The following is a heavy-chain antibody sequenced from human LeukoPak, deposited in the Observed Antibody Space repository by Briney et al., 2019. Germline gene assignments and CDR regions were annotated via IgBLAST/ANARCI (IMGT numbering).Heavy chain of an antibody. J-gene: IGHJ6*03. V-gene: IGHV3-9*01. Sequence: GGSLRLSCAASGFTFDDYAMHWVRQAPGQGLEWVSGISWNSGSIGYADSVKGRFTISRDNAKNSLYLQMNSLRAEDTALYYCARENYYYYYMDVWGKGTTVTISS. CDR2: ISWNSGSI. CDR3: ARENYYYYYMDV. CDR1: GFTFDDYA.